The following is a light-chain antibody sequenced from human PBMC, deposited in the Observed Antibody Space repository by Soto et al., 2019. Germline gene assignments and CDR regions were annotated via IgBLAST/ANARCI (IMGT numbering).Light chain of an antibody. Sequence: EIVVTQSPGTLSLSPGERATLSCRASQSVSRSDLAWYQQNPGQPPSLLIYATSSRATGIPDRFSGSESGTDFTLTISRLEPEDFAVYYCKQYGSSPYTFGQGTKLEIK. J-gene: IGKJ2*01. V-gene: IGKV3-20*01. CDR3: KQYGSSPYT. CDR2: ATS. CDR1: QSVSRSD.